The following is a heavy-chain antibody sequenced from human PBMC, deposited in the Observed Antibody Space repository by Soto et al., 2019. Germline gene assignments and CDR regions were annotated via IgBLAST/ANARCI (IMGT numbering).Heavy chain of an antibody. J-gene: IGHJ6*02. Sequence: PGGSLRLSCAASGFTFSSCGMHWVRQAPGKGLEWVSLIWYDGSKKSYGDSVKSRFTISRDNSRNTVYLQMNSMRADYTVGYYCARDAAYYSFWSGYYPSRNSMDVWGQGTKVTVSS. CDR3: ARDAAYYSFWSGYYPSRNSMDV. CDR1: GFTFSSCG. D-gene: IGHD3-3*01. V-gene: IGHV3-33*01. CDR2: IWYDGSKK.